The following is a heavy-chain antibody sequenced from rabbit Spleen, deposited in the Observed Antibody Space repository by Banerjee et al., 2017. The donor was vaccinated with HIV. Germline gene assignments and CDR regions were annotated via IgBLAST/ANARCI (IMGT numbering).Heavy chain of an antibody. Sequence: EQLEESGGGLVKPEGSLTLTCKASGVSLNDKDVMCWVRQAPGKGLEWIACINIVTGKSVYASWAKGRLTISKTSSTTVTLQMTSLTAADTATFSCARGPSADSTGYGHVYFDLWGPGTLVTVS. CDR2: INIVTGKS. D-gene: IGHD7-1*01. J-gene: IGHJ4*01. CDR1: GVSLNDKDV. CDR3: ARGPSADSTGYGHVYFDL. V-gene: IGHV1S45*01.